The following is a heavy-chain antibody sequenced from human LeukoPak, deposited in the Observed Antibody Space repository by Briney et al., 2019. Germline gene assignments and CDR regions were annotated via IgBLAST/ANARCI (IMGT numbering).Heavy chain of an antibody. CDR2: IDHSGSS. J-gene: IGHJ4*02. V-gene: IGHV4-34*01. CDR1: GGSFNDFY. CDR3: ARDEDGITVA. D-gene: IGHD1-14*01. Sequence: SETLSLTCAVYGGSFNDFYWTWIRQSPGKGLEWIGEIDHSGSSRYNPSLKGRVTISRDTSKKQFSLKLRTVTAADTAVYYCARDEDGITVARGQGVRVAVSS.